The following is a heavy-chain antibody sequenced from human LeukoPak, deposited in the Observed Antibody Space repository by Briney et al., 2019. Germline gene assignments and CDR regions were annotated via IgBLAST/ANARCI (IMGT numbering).Heavy chain of an antibody. CDR1: GGSFSGYY. V-gene: IGHV4-34*01. CDR3: ARHVGYCSSTSCTRNSFDY. Sequence: PSETLSLTCAVYGGSFSGYYWTWIRQPPGRGLEWIGDINHSGSTNYNPSLKSRVTISVDTSKNQFSLKLSSVTAADTAVYYCARHVGYCSSTSCTRNSFDYWGQGTLVTVSS. J-gene: IGHJ4*02. D-gene: IGHD2-2*01. CDR2: INHSGST.